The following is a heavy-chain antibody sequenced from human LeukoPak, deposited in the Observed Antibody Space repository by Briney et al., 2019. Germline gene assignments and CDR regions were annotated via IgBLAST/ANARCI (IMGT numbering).Heavy chain of an antibody. CDR2: INHSGST. V-gene: IGHV4-34*01. J-gene: IGHJ4*02. CDR1: GGSFSGYY. D-gene: IGHD3-10*01. Sequence: SETLSLTCAVYGGSFSGYYWSWIRQPPGKGMEWSGEINHSGSTNYNPSLKSRVTISVDTSKNQFSLKLSSETAADTAVYYCARGGGGSGSYPYYFDYWGQGTLVTVSS. CDR3: ARGGGGSGSYPYYFDY.